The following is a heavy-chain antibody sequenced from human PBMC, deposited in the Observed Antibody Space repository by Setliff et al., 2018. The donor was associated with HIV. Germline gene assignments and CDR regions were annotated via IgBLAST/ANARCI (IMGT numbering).Heavy chain of an antibody. CDR1: DHTFSSYD. V-gene: IGHV1-18*01. CDR2: IRPYNGNT. J-gene: IGHJ3*02. D-gene: IGHD1-1*01. Sequence: ASVKVSCKASDHTFSSYDVTWVRQAPGQGLEWMGWIRPYNGNTDYVQKFQGRVTMTTDTSTNTAYMELRSLRSDDTAVYYCARDYRATLDFRVAFDIWGQGTMVTVSS. CDR3: ARDYRATLDFRVAFDI.